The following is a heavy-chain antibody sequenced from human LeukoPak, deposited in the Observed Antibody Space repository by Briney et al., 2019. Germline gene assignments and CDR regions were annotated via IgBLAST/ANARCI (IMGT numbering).Heavy chain of an antibody. CDR2: ISYEGNNI. CDR3: AKVLSEGYLPGYYNPYDS. D-gene: IGHD3-9*01. CDR1: GFTFSSYA. V-gene: IGHV3-30*18. Sequence: TGGSLRLSCAASGFTFSSYAMHWVRQAPGKGLEWVAVISYEGNNIYYVDSVKGRFTISRDNSKNTLYLQMNSLRADDTAVYYYAKVLSEGYLPGYYNPYDSWGQGILVTVSS. J-gene: IGHJ4*02.